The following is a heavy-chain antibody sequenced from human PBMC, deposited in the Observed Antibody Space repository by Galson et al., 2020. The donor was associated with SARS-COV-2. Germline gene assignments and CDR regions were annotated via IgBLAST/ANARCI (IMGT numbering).Heavy chain of an antibody. D-gene: IGHD3-10*01. CDR2: VGGGGGGP. CDR3: VAPKPYGTTWFGRIDD. J-gene: IGHJ4*02. V-gene: IGHV3-23*01. CDR1: RFTFRTYA. Sequence: GESLKISCAVSRFTFRTYAMTWVHQAPGKGLEWVSSVGGGGGGPFYADSVRGRFTISRDNSKSTLFLQMNSLRVEDTAVYYCVAPKPYGTTWFGRIDDWGQGTLVTVSS.